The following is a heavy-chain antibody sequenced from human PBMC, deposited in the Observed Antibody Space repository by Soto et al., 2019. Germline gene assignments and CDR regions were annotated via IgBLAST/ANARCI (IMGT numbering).Heavy chain of an antibody. J-gene: IGHJ4*02. Sequence: QVTLKESGPVLVKPTETLTLTCTVSGFSLSNARVGVSWIRQPPGKALEWLAHIFSSDEKSYSTSLKNRLTISKDTSKSQVVLSMTNMDPVDTATYYCARGRDAYNYVDSWGQGTLVTVSS. CDR2: IFSSDEK. V-gene: IGHV2-26*01. D-gene: IGHD1-1*01. CDR1: GFSLSNARVG. CDR3: ARGRDAYNYVDS.